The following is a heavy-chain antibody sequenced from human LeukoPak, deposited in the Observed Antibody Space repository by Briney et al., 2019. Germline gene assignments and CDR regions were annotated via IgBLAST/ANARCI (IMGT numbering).Heavy chain of an antibody. CDR2: ISGSGSGGST. V-gene: IGHV3-23*01. J-gene: IGHJ4*02. Sequence: GGSLRLSCAASGFTFSSSAMSWVRQAPGKGLEWVSSISGSGSGGSTYYADSVKGRFTISTDNSKNTLYLQMNSLRAEDTAVYYCARSLSSRFSGPRRPYYFDSWGQGTLVAVSS. D-gene: IGHD3-16*02. CDR1: GFTFSSSA. CDR3: ARSLSSRFSGPRRPYYFDS.